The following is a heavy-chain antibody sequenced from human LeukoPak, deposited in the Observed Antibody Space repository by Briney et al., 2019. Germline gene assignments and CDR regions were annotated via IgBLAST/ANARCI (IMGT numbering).Heavy chain of an antibody. CDR3: ARQDFFDSSGYLGINY. J-gene: IGHJ4*02. CDR2: IYYSGST. V-gene: IGHV4-59*08. D-gene: IGHD3-22*01. CDR1: GYSISSGYY. Sequence: SETLSLTCTVSGYSISSGYYWGWIRQPPGKGLEWIGYIYYSGSTKYNPSLKSRVTISVDTSKNQFSLKPSSVTAADMAVYYCARQDFFDSSGYLGINYWGQGTLVTVSS.